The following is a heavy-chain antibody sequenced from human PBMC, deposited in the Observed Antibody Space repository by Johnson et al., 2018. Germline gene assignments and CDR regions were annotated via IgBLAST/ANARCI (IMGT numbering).Heavy chain of an antibody. J-gene: IGHJ1*01. Sequence: VQLVESGAEVKKPGSSVKVSCKASGGTFKSYAITWLRQAPGQGFEWMGGIIPKFDTANYAQKFQDRVTITADESTGTAYMEVSSLTFEDTAVFCCARGCSYKPDWGQVTQVTVSS. V-gene: IGHV1-69*01. D-gene: IGHD1-14*01. CDR1: GGTFKSYA. CDR3: ARGCSYKPD. CDR2: IIPKFDTA.